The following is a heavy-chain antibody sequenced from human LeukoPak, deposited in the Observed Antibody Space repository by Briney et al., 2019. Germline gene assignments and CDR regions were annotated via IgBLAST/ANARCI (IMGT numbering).Heavy chain of an antibody. D-gene: IGHD3-16*01. Sequence: SETLSLTCTVSGGSISSYYWSWIRQPAGKGLEWIGRIYTSGSTNYNPSLKSRVTMSVDTSKNQFSLKLSSVTAADTAVYYCAGQGGSRYDYVWGGYYFDYWGQGTLVTVSS. CDR1: GGSISSYY. V-gene: IGHV4-4*07. CDR2: IYTSGST. J-gene: IGHJ4*02. CDR3: AGQGGSRYDYVWGGYYFDY.